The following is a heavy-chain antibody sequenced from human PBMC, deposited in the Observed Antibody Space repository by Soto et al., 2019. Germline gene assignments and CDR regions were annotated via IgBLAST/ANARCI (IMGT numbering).Heavy chain of an antibody. CDR2: ISYDGSNK. V-gene: IGHV3-30*18. D-gene: IGHD1-26*01. CDR3: AKDHTSGSYYF. Sequence: GGSLRLSCAASGFTSSSYGMHWVRQAPGKGLEWVALISYDGSNKYYADSVKGRFTISRDNSKNTLYLQMNSLRAEDTAVYYCAKDHTSGSYYFWGQGTLVTVSS. CDR1: GFTSSSYG. J-gene: IGHJ4*02.